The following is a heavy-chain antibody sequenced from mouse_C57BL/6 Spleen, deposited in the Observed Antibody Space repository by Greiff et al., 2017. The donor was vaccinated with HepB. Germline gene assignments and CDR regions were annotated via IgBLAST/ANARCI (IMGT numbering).Heavy chain of an antibody. CDR2: ISSGSSTI. D-gene: IGHD2-4*01. J-gene: IGHJ4*01. CDR1: GFTFSDYG. Sequence: DVMLVESGGGLVKPGGSLKLSCAASGFTFSDYGMHWVRQAPEKGLEWVAYISSGSSTIYYADTVKGRFTISRDNAKNTLFLQMTSLRSEDTAMYYCARRIYYDYDGGDYYAMDYWGQGTSVTVSS. CDR3: ARRIYYDYDGGDYYAMDY. V-gene: IGHV5-17*01.